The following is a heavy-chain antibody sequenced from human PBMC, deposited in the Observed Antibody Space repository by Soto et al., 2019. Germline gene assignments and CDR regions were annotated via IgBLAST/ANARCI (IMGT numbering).Heavy chain of an antibody. D-gene: IGHD3-10*01. CDR3: ARRVRGVIIPEYYGMDV. Sequence: GASVKVSCKASGGTFSSYAISWVRQAPGQGLEWMGGIIPIFGTANYAQKFQGRVTITADESTSTAYMELSSLRSEDTAVYYCARRVRGVIIPEYYGMDVWGQGTTVTVS. CDR1: GGTFSSYA. J-gene: IGHJ6*02. CDR2: IIPIFGTA. V-gene: IGHV1-69*13.